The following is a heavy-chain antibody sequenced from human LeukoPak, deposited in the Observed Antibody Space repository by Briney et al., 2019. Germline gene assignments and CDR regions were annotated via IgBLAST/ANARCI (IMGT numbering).Heavy chain of an antibody. Sequence: ASVKVSCKASGGTFSSYAISWVRQAPGQGLEWMGGIIPIFGTANYAQKFQGRVAITTDESTSTAYMELSSLRSEDTAVYYCARDQARLGAVALNWYFDLWGRGTLVTVSS. CDR1: GGTFSSYA. J-gene: IGHJ2*01. CDR2: IIPIFGTA. CDR3: ARDQARLGAVALNWYFDL. V-gene: IGHV1-69*05. D-gene: IGHD6-19*01.